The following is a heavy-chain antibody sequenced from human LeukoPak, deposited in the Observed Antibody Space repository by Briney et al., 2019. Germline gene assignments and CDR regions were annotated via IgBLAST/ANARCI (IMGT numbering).Heavy chain of an antibody. CDR2: ISGSGGST. D-gene: IGHD3-22*01. CDR3: AKVGGYYYEAYFDY. CDR1: GFTFSGYA. V-gene: IGHV3-23*01. Sequence: PGGSLRLSCAASGFTFSGYAMIWARQAPGKGLEWVSAISGSGGSTYYADSVKGRFTISRDNSKNTLYLQMNSLRAEDTAVYYCAKVGGYYYEAYFDYWGQGTLVTVSS. J-gene: IGHJ4*02.